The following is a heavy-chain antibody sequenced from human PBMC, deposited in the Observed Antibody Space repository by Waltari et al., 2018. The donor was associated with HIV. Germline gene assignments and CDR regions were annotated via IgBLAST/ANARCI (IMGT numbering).Heavy chain of an antibody. J-gene: IGHJ6*02. CDR1: GDTFSTNA. CDR2: IIPVLHTA. V-gene: IGHV1-69*04. CDR3: ARGRGIHLGMDV. Sequence: QVRLVQSGAEVKKPGPSVKISCKDSGDTFSTNAVTWVRQAPGQGLEWMGRIIPVLHTADYAQKFQGRVTITVDRSTATVYMELSSLRSDDTAVYYCARGRGIHLGMDVWGQGTTVTVSS. D-gene: IGHD5-12*01.